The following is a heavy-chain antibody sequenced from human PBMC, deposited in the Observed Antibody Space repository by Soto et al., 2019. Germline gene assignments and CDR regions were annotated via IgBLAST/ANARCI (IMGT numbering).Heavy chain of an antibody. CDR2: LKSDNGGT. Sequence: QVQLVQSGAEVKPPGASVKVSCKASGYTFTGHYMHWVRQVAGKRLEYLGWLKSDNGGTYYAPKFQGRVTFTRDTSTSTAYMELSGLQSDDTAVYFCARDFCPLGSGSPCPLYGLDFWGQGTAVAVSS. J-gene: IGHJ6*02. V-gene: IGHV1-2*02. CDR3: ARDFCPLGSGSPCPLYGLDF. D-gene: IGHD3-10*01. CDR1: GYTFTGHY.